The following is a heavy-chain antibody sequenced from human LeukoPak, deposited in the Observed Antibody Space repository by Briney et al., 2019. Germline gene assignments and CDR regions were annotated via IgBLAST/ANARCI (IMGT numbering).Heavy chain of an antibody. Sequence: PGGSLRLSCAASGFTFSSYGMSWVRQAPGKGLEWVSSISSSSSYIYYADSVKGRFTISRDNAENSLYLQMNSLRAEDTAVYYCAKSGGVTTTLGYWGQGTLVTVSS. CDR1: GFTFSSYG. CDR2: ISSSSSYI. D-gene: IGHD4-17*01. J-gene: IGHJ4*02. V-gene: IGHV3-21*01. CDR3: AKSGGVTTTLGY.